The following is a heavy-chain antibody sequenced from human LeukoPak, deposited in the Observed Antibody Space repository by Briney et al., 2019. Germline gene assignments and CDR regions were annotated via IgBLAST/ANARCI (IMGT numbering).Heavy chain of an antibody. J-gene: IGHJ4*02. D-gene: IGHD5-18*01. CDR1: GGSISSGGYY. CDR3: ARHGVVDTAMVTLPFLDY. Sequence: SQTLSLTRTVSGGSISSGGYYWSWIRQHPGKGLEWIGYIYYSGSTYYNPSLKSRVTISVDTSKNQFSLKLSSVTAADTAVYYCARHGVVDTAMVTLPFLDYWGQGTLVTVSS. CDR2: IYYSGST. V-gene: IGHV4-31*03.